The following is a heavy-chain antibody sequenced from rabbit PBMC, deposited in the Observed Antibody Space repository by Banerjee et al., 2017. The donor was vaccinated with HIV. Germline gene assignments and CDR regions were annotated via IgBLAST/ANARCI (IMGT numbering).Heavy chain of an antibody. CDR1: GFSFSNYG. J-gene: IGHJ4*01. CDR2: IYVGGGNT. Sequence: QLVESGGGLVTLGGSLKLTCKASGFSFSNYGISWVRQAPGKGLEWIGIIYVGGGNTDYASWVNGRFTISSDNAQNTVDLQMNRLTAADTATYFCARWDSYDDYTDSYYFNLWGQGTLVTVS. D-gene: IGHD2-1*01. V-gene: IGHV1S7*01. CDR3: ARWDSYDDYTDSYYFNL.